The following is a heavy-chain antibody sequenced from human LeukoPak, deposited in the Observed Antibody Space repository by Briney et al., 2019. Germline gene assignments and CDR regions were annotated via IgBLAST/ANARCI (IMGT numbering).Heavy chain of an antibody. V-gene: IGHV1-18*01. D-gene: IGHD3-16*01. J-gene: IGHJ5*02. CDR1: GYTFTSYG. Sequence: ASVKVSCKASGYTFTSYGINWVRQAPGQGLEWMGWISAYNGDTNYAQKLQGRVTMTTDTSTSTAYMELRSLRSDDTAVYYCAREALGRNWFDPWGQGTLVTVSS. CDR3: AREALGRNWFDP. CDR2: ISAYNGDT.